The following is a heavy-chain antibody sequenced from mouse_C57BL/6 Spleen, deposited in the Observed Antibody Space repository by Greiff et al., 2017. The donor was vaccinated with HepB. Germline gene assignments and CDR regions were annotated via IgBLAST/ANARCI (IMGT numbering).Heavy chain of an antibody. J-gene: IGHJ2*01. CDR2: ISSGSSTI. D-gene: IGHD1-1*01. Sequence: EVKLVESVGGLVKPGGSLKLSCAASGFTFSDYGMHWVRQAPEKGLEWVAYISSGSSTIYYADTVKGRFTISRDNAKNTLFLQMTSLRSEDTAMYYCARGGLSHFDYWGQGTTLTVSS. V-gene: IGHV5-17*01. CDR1: GFTFSDYG. CDR3: ARGGLSHFDY.